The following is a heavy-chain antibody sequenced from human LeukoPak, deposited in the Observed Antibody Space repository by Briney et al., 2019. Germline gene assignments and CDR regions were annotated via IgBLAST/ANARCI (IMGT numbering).Heavy chain of an antibody. CDR3: AREGLYSSTLTAFDI. J-gene: IGHJ3*02. D-gene: IGHD6-13*01. V-gene: IGHV3-30*04. CDR2: ISYDGSNK. CDR1: GFTFSTYA. Sequence: PGRSLRLSCAASGFTFSTYAMHWVRQAPGKGLERVAVISYDGSNKYYADSVKGRFTISRDNSKNTLYLQMNSLRAEDTAVYYCAREGLYSSTLTAFDIWGQGTMVTVSS.